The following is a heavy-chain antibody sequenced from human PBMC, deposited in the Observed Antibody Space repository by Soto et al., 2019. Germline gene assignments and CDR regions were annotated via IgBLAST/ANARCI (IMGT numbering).Heavy chain of an antibody. CDR1: GGSFSGYY. CDR3: ARARHVHSSSRASVKWFDP. J-gene: IGHJ5*02. Sequence: SETLSLTCAVYGGSFSGYYWSWLRQPPGKGLEWIGEINHSGSTNYNPSLKSRVTISVDTSKNQFSLKLSSVTAADTAVYYCARARHVHSSSRASVKWFDPWGQGTLVTVS. V-gene: IGHV4-34*01. CDR2: INHSGST. D-gene: IGHD6-6*01.